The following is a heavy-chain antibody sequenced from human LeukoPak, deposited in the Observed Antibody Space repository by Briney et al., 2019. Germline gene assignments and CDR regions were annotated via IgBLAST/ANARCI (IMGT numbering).Heavy chain of an antibody. CDR1: GFTFTSSA. CDR2: VVVGSGNT. J-gene: IGHJ4*02. Sequence: GASVKVSCKASGFTFTSSAVQWVRQARGQRLEWIGWVVVGSGNTNYAQKFQERVTITRDMSTSTAYMELSSLRSEDTAVYYCAADPYIVGATTLAKWGQGTLVTVSS. CDR3: AADPYIVGATTLAK. D-gene: IGHD1-26*01. V-gene: IGHV1-58*01.